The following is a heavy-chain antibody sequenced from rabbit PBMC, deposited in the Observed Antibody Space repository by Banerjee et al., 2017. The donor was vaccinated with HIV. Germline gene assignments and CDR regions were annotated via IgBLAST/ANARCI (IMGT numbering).Heavy chain of an antibody. V-gene: IGHV1S47*01. CDR2: IDPLFGTT. D-gene: IGHD4-1*01. CDR1: GFDFSSYG. Sequence: QEQLVESGGGLVQPGGSLKLSCKASGFDFSSYGVSWVRQAPGKGLEWIGYIDPLFGTTYYANWVNGRFTISSHNAQNTLYLQLNSLTAADTATYFCVREVAGKFNLWGPGTLVTVS. CDR3: VREVAGKFNL. J-gene: IGHJ4*01.